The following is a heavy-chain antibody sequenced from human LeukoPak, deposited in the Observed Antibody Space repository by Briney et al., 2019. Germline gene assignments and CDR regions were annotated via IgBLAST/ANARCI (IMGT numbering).Heavy chain of an antibody. CDR2: ISGSGGST. Sequence: GGSLRLSCAASGFPVSNNYMSWVRQAPGKGLEWVSAISGSGGSTYYADSVKGRFAISRDNSKNTLYLQMNSLRAEDTAVYYCAKDQHDYGDYWGQGTLVTVSS. D-gene: IGHD2-21*01. CDR3: AKDQHDYGDY. V-gene: IGHV3-23*01. J-gene: IGHJ4*02. CDR1: GFPVSNNY.